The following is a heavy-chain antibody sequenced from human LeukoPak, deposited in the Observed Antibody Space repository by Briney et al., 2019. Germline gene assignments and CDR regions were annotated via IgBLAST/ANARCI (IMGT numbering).Heavy chain of an antibody. J-gene: IGHJ5*02. CDR2: IFPGDSDT. Sequence: GESLKISCKASGYIFANYWIGWVRQMPGKGLEWMGIIFPGDSDTRYSPSFQGQVTISVDKSINTAYLQWRSLKASDTAMYYCARAYYYGSGSYYFDPWGQGTLVTVSS. CDR1: GYIFANYW. D-gene: IGHD3-10*01. CDR3: ARAYYYGSGSYYFDP. V-gene: IGHV5-51*01.